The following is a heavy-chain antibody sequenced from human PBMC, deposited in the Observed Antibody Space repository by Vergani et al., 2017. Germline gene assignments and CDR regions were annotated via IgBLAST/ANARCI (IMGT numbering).Heavy chain of an antibody. CDR3: AKDVGGYDLWSGYYKGSHDAFDI. D-gene: IGHD3-3*01. J-gene: IGHJ3*02. Sequence: EVQLLESGGGLVQPGGSLRLSCAASGFTFSNAWMSWVRQAPGKGLEWVGRIKSKTDGGTTDYAAPVKGRFTISRDNSKNTLYLQMNSLRAEDTAVYYCAKDVGGYDLWSGYYKGSHDAFDIWGQGTMVTVSS. CDR2: IKSKTDGGTT. CDR1: GFTFSNAW. V-gene: IGHV3-15*01.